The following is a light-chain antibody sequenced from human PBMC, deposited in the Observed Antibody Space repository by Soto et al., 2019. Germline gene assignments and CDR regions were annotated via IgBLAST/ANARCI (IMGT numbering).Light chain of an antibody. Sequence: EIVLTQSPGTLSLSPGERSTLSCMAIQSVSSSYLAWYQQKPGQAPRLLMYEASNRATGIPARFSGGGSGTDFTLTISRLEPEDFAVYYCQQYGSSPPITFGQGTRLEIK. CDR3: QQYGSSPPIT. CDR1: QSVSSSY. J-gene: IGKJ5*01. V-gene: IGKV3-20*01. CDR2: EAS.